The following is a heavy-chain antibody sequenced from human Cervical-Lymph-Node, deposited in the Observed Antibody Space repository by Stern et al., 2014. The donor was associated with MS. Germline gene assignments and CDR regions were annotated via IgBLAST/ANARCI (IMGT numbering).Heavy chain of an antibody. CDR1: GYSFTHSD. CDR3: ARSGLGGAVGS. Sequence: QVQLVESGAEVKQPGASVKVSCKTSGYSFTHSDINWVRQAPGQGLEWMGLIVPGDGTTTYAQTWQGRVSMTRDTSATTAYLELRSLRSEDTAVYYCARSGLGGAVGSWGQGTLVTVSA. J-gene: IGHJ5*02. V-gene: IGHV1-46*04. CDR2: IVPGDGTT. D-gene: IGHD3-10*01.